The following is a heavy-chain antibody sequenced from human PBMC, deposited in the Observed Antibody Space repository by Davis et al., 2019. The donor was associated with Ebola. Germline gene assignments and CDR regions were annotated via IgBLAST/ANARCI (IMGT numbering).Heavy chain of an antibody. D-gene: IGHD6-19*01. CDR2: FDPEDGET. V-gene: IGHV1-24*01. Sequence: GGSLRLSCAASGFTFSSYAMHWVRQAPGKGLEWMGGFDPEDGETIYAQKFQGRVTMTEDTSTDTAYMELSSLRSEDTAVYYCASQLMYSSGWAYYGMDVWGQGTTVTVSS. CDR3: ASQLMYSSGWAYYGMDV. CDR1: GFTFSSYA. J-gene: IGHJ6*02.